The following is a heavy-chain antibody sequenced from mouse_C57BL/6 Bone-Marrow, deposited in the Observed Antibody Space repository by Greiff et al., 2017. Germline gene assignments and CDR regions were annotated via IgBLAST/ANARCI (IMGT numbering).Heavy chain of an antibody. D-gene: IGHD1-1*01. CDR2: INPSTGGT. V-gene: IGHV1-42*01. Sequence: VQLQQSGPELVKPGASVKISCKASGYSFTGYYMNWVKQSPEKSLEWIGEINPSTGGTTYNQKFKAKATLTVDKSSSTAYMQLKSLTSEDSAVYYCARYYGTQDAMDYWGQGTSVTVSS. J-gene: IGHJ4*01. CDR3: ARYYGTQDAMDY. CDR1: GYSFTGYY.